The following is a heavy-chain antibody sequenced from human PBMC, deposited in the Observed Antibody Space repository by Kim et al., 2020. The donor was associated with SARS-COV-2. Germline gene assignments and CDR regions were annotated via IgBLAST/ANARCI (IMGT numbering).Heavy chain of an antibody. CDR1: GFTFSSYG. D-gene: IGHD1-7*01. CDR2: IWYDGSNK. V-gene: IGHV3-33*01. CDR3: ARFSRGTGTRGFYYYYYMDV. J-gene: IGHJ6*03. Sequence: GGSLRLSCAASGFTFSSYGMHWVRQAPGKGLEWVAVIWYDGSNKYYADSVKGRFTISRDNSKNTLYLQMNSLRAEDTAVYYCARFSRGTGTRGFYYYYYMDVWGKGTTVTVSS.